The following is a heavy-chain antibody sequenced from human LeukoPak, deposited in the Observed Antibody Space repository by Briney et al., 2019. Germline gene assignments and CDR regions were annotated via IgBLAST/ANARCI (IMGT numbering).Heavy chain of an antibody. D-gene: IGHD6-13*01. CDR3: ARVRRGSSWYLFDY. J-gene: IGHJ4*02. CDR2: IKQDGSEK. CDR1: GFTFSSYW. V-gene: IGHV3-7*01. Sequence: GGSLRLSCAASGFTFSSYWMSWVRQAPGKGLEWVANIKQDGSEKYYVDSVKGRFTISRDNDKNSLYLQMNSLRAEDTAVYYCARVRRGSSWYLFDYWGQGTLVTVSS.